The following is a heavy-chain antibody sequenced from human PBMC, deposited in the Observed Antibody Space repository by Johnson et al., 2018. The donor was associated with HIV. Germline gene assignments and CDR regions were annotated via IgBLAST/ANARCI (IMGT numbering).Heavy chain of an antibody. Sequence: VQLVESGGGLVQRGGSLRLSCAASGFTVSSNYMSWVRQAPGKGLEWVSLIYSGGSTYYADSVRGRFTISRDNSRNTLYLQMNSLRAEDTAVYYCAKDLLTLDAFDIWGQGTMVTVSS. CDR3: AKDLLTLDAFDI. J-gene: IGHJ3*02. CDR1: GFTVSSNY. CDR2: IYSGGST. V-gene: IGHV3-66*01.